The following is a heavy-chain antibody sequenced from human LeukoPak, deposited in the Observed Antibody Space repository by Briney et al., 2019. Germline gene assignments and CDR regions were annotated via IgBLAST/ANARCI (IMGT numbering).Heavy chain of an antibody. CDR2: MYYSGST. J-gene: IGHJ6*03. CDR1: GGSISSSSYY. V-gene: IGHV4-39*07. CDR3: AREGPAAVYYYYYYMDV. D-gene: IGHD2-2*01. Sequence: SETLSLTCTVSGGSISSSSYYWGWIRQPPGKGLEWIGNMYYSGSTYYNPSLKSRVTISVDTSKNQFSLKLSSVTAADTAVYYCAREGPAAVYYYYYYMDVWGKRTTVTVSS.